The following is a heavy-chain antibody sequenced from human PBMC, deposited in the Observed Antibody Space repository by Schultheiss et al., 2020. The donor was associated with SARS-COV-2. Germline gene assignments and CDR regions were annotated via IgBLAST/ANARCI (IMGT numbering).Heavy chain of an antibody. CDR1: GGSFSGYY. J-gene: IGHJ2*01. CDR3: ARDPRGWLESPYWYFDL. Sequence: SQTLSLTCAVYGGSFSGYYWSWIRQPPGKGLEWIGYIYYSGSTNYNPSLKRRVTISVDTSKNQFSLKLSSVTAADTAVYYCARDPRGWLESPYWYFDLWGRGTLVTVSS. CDR2: IYYSGST. D-gene: IGHD6-19*01. V-gene: IGHV4-59*01.